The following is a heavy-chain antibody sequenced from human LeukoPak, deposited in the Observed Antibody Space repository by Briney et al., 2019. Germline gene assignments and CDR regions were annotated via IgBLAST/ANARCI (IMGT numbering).Heavy chain of an antibody. CDR2: VKTKTVGGTT. CDR3: TTHPY. Sequence: PGGSLRLSCAASGFTFSNAWMNWVRQAPGKGLEWVGRVKTKTVGGTTDYAAPVKGRFTLSRDDSKNTLYLQMDSLKTEDTAVYHCTTHPYWGQGTLVTVSS. V-gene: IGHV3-15*01. CDR1: GFTFSNAW. J-gene: IGHJ4*02.